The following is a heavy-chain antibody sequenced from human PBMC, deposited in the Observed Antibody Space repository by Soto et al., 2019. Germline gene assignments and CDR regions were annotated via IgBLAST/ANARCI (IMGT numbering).Heavy chain of an antibody. V-gene: IGHV3-23*01. CDR2: ISGSADST. D-gene: IGHD2-8*01. CDR3: AKTRGAMIYAISVYGMDV. J-gene: IGHJ6*02. CDR1: GFTFSSFA. Sequence: ESGGGLVQPGGSLRLSCAASGFTFSSFALNWVRQAPGKGLEWVSIISGSADSTFYADSVKGRFTISRDNSKNMLYLKINSLRAEDTAVYYCAKTRGAMIYAISVYGMDVWGQGTTVTVSS.